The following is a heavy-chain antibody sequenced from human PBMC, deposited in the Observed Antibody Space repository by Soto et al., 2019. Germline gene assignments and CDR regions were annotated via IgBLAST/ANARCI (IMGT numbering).Heavy chain of an antibody. V-gene: IGHV3-30-3*01. CDR3: ARVVTYGDFKSY. CDR1: GFTFSSYA. Sequence: QVQLVESGGGVVQPGRSLRLSCAASGFTFSSYAMHWVRQAPGKGLEWVAVISYDGSNKYYADSVKGRFTISRDNSKNTLYLQMNSLIAEDTAVYYCARVVTYGDFKSYWGQGTLVTVS. D-gene: IGHD4-17*01. J-gene: IGHJ4*02. CDR2: ISYDGSNK.